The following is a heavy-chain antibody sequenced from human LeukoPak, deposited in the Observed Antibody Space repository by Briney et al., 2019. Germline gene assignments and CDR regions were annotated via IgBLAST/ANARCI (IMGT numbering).Heavy chain of an antibody. J-gene: IGHJ4*02. Sequence: PGGSLRLSCAASGFTFSAHWMIWVRQAPGKGLEWVANIKQDGSEKQYVDSVKGRFTISRDNAKNSLYLQMNSLRAEDTAVYYCASGTSWIFDYWGQGTLVTVSS. D-gene: IGHD2-15*01. CDR1: GFTFSAHW. CDR3: ASGTSWIFDY. CDR2: IKQDGSEK. V-gene: IGHV3-7*01.